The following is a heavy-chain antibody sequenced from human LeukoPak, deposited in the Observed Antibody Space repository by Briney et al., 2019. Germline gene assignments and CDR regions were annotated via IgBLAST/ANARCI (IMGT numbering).Heavy chain of an antibody. V-gene: IGHV4-34*01. CDR2: IHYSGAT. CDR3: ARGRLDGYYFDY. Sequence: PSETLSLTCVVYGGSLSGYFWTWIRQPPGMGLEWIGEIHYSGATSYKPSLKSRATISGDTSKNQFSLNLRSVTGTDTAVYYYARGRLDGYYFDYWGQGALATVSS. J-gene: IGHJ4*02. CDR1: GGSLSGYF. D-gene: IGHD1-1*01.